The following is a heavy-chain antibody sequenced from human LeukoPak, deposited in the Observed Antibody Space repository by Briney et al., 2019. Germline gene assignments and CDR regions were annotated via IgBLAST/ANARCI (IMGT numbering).Heavy chain of an antibody. Sequence: GRSLRLSCAASGFTFSSYGMHWVRQAPGKGLEWVAVIWYDGSNKYYADSVKGRFTISRDNSKNTLYLQMNSLRAEDTAVYYCARDWPTYYYDSSGYYQANAFDIWGQGTMVTVSS. D-gene: IGHD3-22*01. V-gene: IGHV3-33*01. CDR3: ARDWPTYYYDSSGYYQANAFDI. CDR2: IWYDGSNK. J-gene: IGHJ3*02. CDR1: GFTFSSYG.